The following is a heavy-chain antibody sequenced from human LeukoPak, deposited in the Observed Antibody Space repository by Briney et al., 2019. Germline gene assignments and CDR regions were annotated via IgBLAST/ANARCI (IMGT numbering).Heavy chain of an antibody. Sequence: PGGSWRLSCAAFGITFRSVWMNWLGQAPGKGLEGVANIKQDGSEKYYADSVKGRFTISRDNATNSLFLQMNSLRAEDTAVYYCAREGDISVITYAYWGQGTLVTVSS. CDR1: GITFRSVW. CDR2: IKQDGSEK. CDR3: AREGDISVITYAY. V-gene: IGHV3-7*01. J-gene: IGHJ4*02. D-gene: IGHD5-12*01.